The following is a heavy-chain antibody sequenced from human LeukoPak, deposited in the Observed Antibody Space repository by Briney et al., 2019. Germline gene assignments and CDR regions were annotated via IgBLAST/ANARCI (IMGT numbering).Heavy chain of an antibody. Sequence: PSETLSLTCTVSGGSISSSSYYWSWIRQPAGKGLEWIGRIYTSGSTNYNPSLKSRVTMSVDTSKNQFSLKLSSVTAADTAVYYCARVSPQWLDPSYWFDPWGQGTLVTVSS. J-gene: IGHJ5*02. CDR1: GGSISSSSYY. D-gene: IGHD6-19*01. CDR3: ARVSPQWLDPSYWFDP. CDR2: IYTSGST. V-gene: IGHV4-61*02.